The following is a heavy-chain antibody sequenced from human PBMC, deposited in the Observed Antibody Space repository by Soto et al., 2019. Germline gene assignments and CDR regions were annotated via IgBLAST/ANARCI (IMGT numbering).Heavy chain of an antibody. CDR2: ISSSGSTI. J-gene: IGHJ5*02. CDR3: ARVLGGYDYDGHNWFDP. V-gene: IGHV3-48*03. Sequence: GGSLRLSCAASGFTFSSYEMNWVRQAPGKGLEWVSYISSSGSTIYYADSVKGRFTISRDNAKNSLYLQMNSLGAEDTAVYYCARVLGGYDYDGHNWFDPWGQGTLVTVSS. CDR1: GFTFSSYE. D-gene: IGHD5-12*01.